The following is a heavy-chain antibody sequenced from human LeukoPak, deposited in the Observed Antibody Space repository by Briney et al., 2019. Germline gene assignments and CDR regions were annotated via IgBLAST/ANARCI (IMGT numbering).Heavy chain of an antibody. CDR3: APRPGGCSSTSCYTPRSDY. CDR2: IYSGGST. J-gene: IGHJ4*02. D-gene: IGHD2-2*02. V-gene: IGHV3-66*01. CDR1: GFTVSSNY. Sequence: PGGSLRLSCAASGFTVSSNYMSWVRQAPGKGLEWVSVIYSGGSTYYADSVKGRFTISRDNSKNTLYLQMNSLRAEDTAVYYCAPRPGGCSSTSCYTPRSDYWGQGTLVTVSS.